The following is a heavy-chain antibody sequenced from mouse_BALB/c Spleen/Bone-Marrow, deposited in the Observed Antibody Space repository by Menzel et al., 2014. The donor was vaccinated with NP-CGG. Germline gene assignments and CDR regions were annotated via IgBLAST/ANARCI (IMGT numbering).Heavy chain of an antibody. Sequence: QVQLKQSGAELVKPGASVKMSCKAFGYPFTTYPIEWMRQNHGKNLEWIGNFHPYDDDTKYNEQFKGKAKLTVDKSSTTVSLELSRLTSDDSAVYYCAREAYGLFDYWGQGTTLTVSS. V-gene: IGHV1-47*01. CDR1: GYPFTTYP. J-gene: IGHJ2*01. D-gene: IGHD6-5*01. CDR3: AREAYGLFDY. CDR2: FHPYDDDT.